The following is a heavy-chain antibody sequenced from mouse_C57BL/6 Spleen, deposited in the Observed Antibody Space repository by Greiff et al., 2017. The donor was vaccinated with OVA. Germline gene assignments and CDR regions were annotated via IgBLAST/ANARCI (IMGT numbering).Heavy chain of an antibody. CDR1: GYTFTSYW. J-gene: IGHJ2*01. D-gene: IGHD1-1*01. V-gene: IGHV1-59*01. CDR3: AREATVVADY. Sequence: VQLQQPGAELVRPGTSVKLSCKASGYTFTSYWMHWVKQRPGQGLEWIGVIDPSDSYTNYNQKFKGKATLTVDTSSSTAYMQLSSLTSEDSAVYYCAREATVVADYWGQGTTLTVSS. CDR2: IDPSDSYT.